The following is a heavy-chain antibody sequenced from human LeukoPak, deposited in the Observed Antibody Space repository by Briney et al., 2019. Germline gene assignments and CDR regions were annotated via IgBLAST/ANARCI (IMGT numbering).Heavy chain of an antibody. Sequence: SETLSLTCTVSGGSISSGSYYWSWIRQPAGKGLEWIGRIYTSGSTNYNPSLKSRVTISVDTSKNQFSLKLSSVTAADTAVYYCARRVEVVVKAYYFDYWGQGTLVTVSS. CDR3: ARRVEVVVKAYYFDY. CDR1: GGSISSGSYY. D-gene: IGHD3-22*01. J-gene: IGHJ4*02. CDR2: IYTSGST. V-gene: IGHV4-61*02.